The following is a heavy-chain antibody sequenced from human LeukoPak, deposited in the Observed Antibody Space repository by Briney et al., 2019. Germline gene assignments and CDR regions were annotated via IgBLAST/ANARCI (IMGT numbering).Heavy chain of an antibody. J-gene: IGHJ4*02. CDR2: IDHRGNT. CDR3: ARGYGPGY. CDR1: GDSISSTNW. D-gene: IGHD4-17*01. Sequence: PSETLSLTCAVSGDSISSTNWWNWVRQPPGKGLEWIGEIDHRGNTNYNPSLKSRVTISVDRSKNQFSLKLTSVTAADTAVYYCARGYGPGYWGQGTLATVSA. V-gene: IGHV4-4*02.